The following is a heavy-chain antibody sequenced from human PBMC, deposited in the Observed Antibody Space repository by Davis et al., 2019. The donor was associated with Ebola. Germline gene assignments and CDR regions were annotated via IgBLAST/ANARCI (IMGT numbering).Heavy chain of an antibody. Sequence: GESLKISCAASGFTFSRYGIHWVRQAPGKGLEWVTFIGFDGSIQYYSDSVKGRFTISRDNFKNTVYLQMNSLRVEDTAVYYCTKDYASRSAYYMDVWGNGTTVTVSS. CDR1: GFTFSRYG. V-gene: IGHV3-30*02. D-gene: IGHD2-2*01. J-gene: IGHJ6*03. CDR3: TKDYASRSAYYMDV. CDR2: IGFDGSIQ.